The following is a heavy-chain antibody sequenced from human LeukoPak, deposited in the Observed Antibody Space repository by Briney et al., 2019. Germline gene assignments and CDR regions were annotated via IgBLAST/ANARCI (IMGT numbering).Heavy chain of an antibody. CDR1: GFTFKNYV. CDR3: AKALSGTYYNWFDP. V-gene: IGHV3-30*18. J-gene: IGHJ5*02. D-gene: IGHD1-26*01. CDR2: ISYDGSNK. Sequence: PGGSLRLSCVASGFTFKNYVMHWVRQAPGKGLEWVAVISYDGSNKYYGDSVKGRFTISRDNSKNTLFLQMNSLGAEDTAVYYCAKALSGTYYNWFDPWGQGTLVTVSS.